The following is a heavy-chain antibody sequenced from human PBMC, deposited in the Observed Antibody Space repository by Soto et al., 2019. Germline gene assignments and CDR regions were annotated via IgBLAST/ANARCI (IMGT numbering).Heavy chain of an antibody. CDR2: ISGSGGST. D-gene: IGHD3-3*01. V-gene: IGHV3-23*01. J-gene: IGHJ6*02. CDR1: GFTFSSYA. CDR3: AKGHTIFVVVKSPYYYYGMDF. Sequence: SLRLSCAASGFTFSSYAMSWVRQAPGKGLEWVSAISGSGGSTYYADSVKGRFTISRDNSKNTLYLQMNSLRAEDTAVYYCAKGHTIFVVVKSPYYYYGMDFWGQGSSVTGSS.